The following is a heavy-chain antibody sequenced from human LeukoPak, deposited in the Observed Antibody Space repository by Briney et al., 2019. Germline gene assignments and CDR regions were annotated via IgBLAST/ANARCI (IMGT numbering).Heavy chain of an antibody. CDR3: ARDHNWAFDY. J-gene: IGHJ4*02. CDR2: IRSSSRGTI. V-gene: IGHV3-48*01. CDR1: GFIFSDYS. D-gene: IGHD1-1*01. Sequence: GGSLRLSCAASGFIFSDYSITWVRQAPGKGLEWVAYIRSSSRGTIYYADSVKGRFTISRDNAKNSLYLQMSSLRAEDTAVYYCARDHNWAFDYWGQGTLVTVSS.